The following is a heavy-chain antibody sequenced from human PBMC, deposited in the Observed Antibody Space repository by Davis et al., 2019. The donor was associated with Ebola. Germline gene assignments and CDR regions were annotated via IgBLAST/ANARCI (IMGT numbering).Heavy chain of an antibody. CDR1: GGSFSGYY. D-gene: IGHD2-21*02. Sequence: MPSETLSLTCAVYGGSFSGYYCSWIRQPPGTGLEWIGEINHSGSTNYNPALKSRVTISVDTSKNQFSLKLSSVTAADTAVYYCARYRILSLVTARFDYWGQGTLVTVSS. V-gene: IGHV4-34*01. CDR2: INHSGST. CDR3: ARYRILSLVTARFDY. J-gene: IGHJ4*02.